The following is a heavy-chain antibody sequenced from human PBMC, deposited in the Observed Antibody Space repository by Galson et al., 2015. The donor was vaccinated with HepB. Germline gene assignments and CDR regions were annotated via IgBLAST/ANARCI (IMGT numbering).Heavy chain of an antibody. CDR2: ISSSSTI. J-gene: IGHJ4*02. Sequence: SLRLSCAASGFTFSSYSMNWVRQAPGKGLEWVSYISSSSTIYYADSVKGRFTISRDNAKNSLYLQMNSLRDEDTAVYYCASTVVTHGAFDYWGQGTLVTVSS. CDR3: ASTVVTHGAFDY. CDR1: GFTFSSYS. V-gene: IGHV3-48*02. D-gene: IGHD4-23*01.